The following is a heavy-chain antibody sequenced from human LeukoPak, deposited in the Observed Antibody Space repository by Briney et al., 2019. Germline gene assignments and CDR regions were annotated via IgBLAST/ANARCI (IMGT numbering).Heavy chain of an antibody. CDR2: IGGRGGST. D-gene: IGHD3-16*01. Sequence: PGGSLRLSCAASGFTFSSYTMTWVRQAPGKGPEWVSAIGGRGGSTYYADSVGGRFTISRDNSKDMLYLQMNSLKVEDTATYYCGKEGGAWGQGTKVTVSS. CDR1: GFTFSSYT. J-gene: IGHJ5*02. CDR3: GKEGGA. V-gene: IGHV3-23*01.